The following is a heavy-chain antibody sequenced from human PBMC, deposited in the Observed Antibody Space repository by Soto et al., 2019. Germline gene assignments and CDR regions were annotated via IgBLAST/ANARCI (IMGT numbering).Heavy chain of an antibody. CDR2: ISSSSSAI. V-gene: IGHV3-48*01. CDR3: ARDILTGYYSPRVNY. D-gene: IGHD3-9*01. J-gene: IGHJ4*02. CDR1: GFTFNSYS. Sequence: GGSLRLSCAASGFTFNSYSMVWVRQAPGRGLEWVSYISSSSSAIYYADSVKGRFTISRDKAYNSLYLQMNSLRAEDTAVYYCARDILTGYYSPRVNYWGQGTLVTVSS.